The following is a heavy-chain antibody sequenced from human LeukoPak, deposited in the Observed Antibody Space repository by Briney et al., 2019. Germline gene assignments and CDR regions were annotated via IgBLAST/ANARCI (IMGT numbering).Heavy chain of an antibody. D-gene: IGHD2-2*01. CDR1: GGSFSGYY. J-gene: IGHJ4*02. V-gene: IGHV4-34*01. Sequence: SETLSLTCAVYGGSFSGYYWSWIRQPPGKGLEWIREINHSGSTNYNPSLKSRVTISVDTSKNQFSLKLSSVTAADTAVYYCARRMPPPYYFDYWGQGTLVTVSS. CDR3: ARRMPPPYYFDY. CDR2: INHSGST.